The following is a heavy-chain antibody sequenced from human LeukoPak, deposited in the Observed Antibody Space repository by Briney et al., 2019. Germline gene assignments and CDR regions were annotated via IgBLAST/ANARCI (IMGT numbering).Heavy chain of an antibody. CDR3: ARVAMATTEDY. V-gene: IGHV4-34*01. CDR2: INHSGIN. Sequence: KPSETLSLTCAVYGGSFSDYHWSWIRQPPGKGLEWIGEINHSGINSYNPSLKNRVSISEDMSKNQFSLKLRSVTAADTAVYYCARVAMATTEDYWGQGTLVTVSS. D-gene: IGHD5-24*01. CDR1: GGSFSDYH. J-gene: IGHJ4*02.